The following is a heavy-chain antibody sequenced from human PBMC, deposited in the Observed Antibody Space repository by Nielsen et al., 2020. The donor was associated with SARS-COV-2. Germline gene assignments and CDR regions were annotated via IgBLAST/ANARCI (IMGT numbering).Heavy chain of an antibody. Sequence: SCKASGYTFTSYYMHWVRQAPGKGLEWVAVISYDGSNKYYADSVKGRFTISRDNSKNTLYLQMNSLRGEDTAVYYCAKDLADSWSDDYSAYYNMDVWGKGTTVTVSS. CDR1: GYTFTSYY. D-gene: IGHD3-3*01. CDR2: ISYDGSNK. V-gene: IGHV3-30*18. J-gene: IGHJ6*03. CDR3: AKDLADSWSDDYSAYYNMDV.